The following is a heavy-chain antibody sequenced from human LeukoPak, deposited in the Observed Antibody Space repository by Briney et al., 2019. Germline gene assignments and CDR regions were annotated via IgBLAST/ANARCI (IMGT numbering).Heavy chain of an antibody. CDR2: INPSSGST. D-gene: IGHD5-12*01. CDR3: AREGEIGYDLSDY. Sequence: ASVKVSCKASGYTFTSYYMHWVRQAPGQGLEWMGIINPSSGSTSYAEKFQGRVTVTRDTSTSTVYMQLSSLRSEDTAMYYCAREGEIGYDLSDYWGQGTLVTVSS. V-gene: IGHV1-46*01. CDR1: GYTFTSYY. J-gene: IGHJ4*02.